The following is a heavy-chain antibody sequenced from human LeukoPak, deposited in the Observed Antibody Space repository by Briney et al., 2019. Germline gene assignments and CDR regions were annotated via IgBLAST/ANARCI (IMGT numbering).Heavy chain of an antibody. CDR2: ISAYNGNT. Sequence: ASVNVSCKASGYTFTSYGISWVRQAPGQGLEWMGWISAYNGNTNYAQKLQGRVTMTTDTSTSTAYMELRSLRSDDTAVYYCARVYLDGGVIVMDSDYWGQGTLVTVSS. CDR1: GYTFTSYG. V-gene: IGHV1-18*01. D-gene: IGHD3-16*02. CDR3: ARVYLDGGVIVMDSDY. J-gene: IGHJ4*02.